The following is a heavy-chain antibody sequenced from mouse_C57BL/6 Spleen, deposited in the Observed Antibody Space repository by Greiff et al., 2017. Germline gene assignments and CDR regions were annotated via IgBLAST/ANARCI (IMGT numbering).Heavy chain of an antibody. CDR2: INYDGSST. J-gene: IGHJ4*01. Sequence: EVKLVESEGGLVQPGSSMKLSCTASGFTFSDYYMAWVRQVPEKGLEWVANINYDGSSTYYLDSLKSRFIISRDNAKNILYLQMSSLKSEDTATYYCARAYGSTFGDYWGQGTSVTVSS. D-gene: IGHD1-1*01. CDR1: GFTFSDYY. V-gene: IGHV5-16*01. CDR3: ARAYGSTFGDY.